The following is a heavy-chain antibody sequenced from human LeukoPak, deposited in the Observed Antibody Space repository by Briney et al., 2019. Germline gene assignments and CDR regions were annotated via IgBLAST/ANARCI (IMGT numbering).Heavy chain of an antibody. CDR2: IYYSGST. CDR3: ARSSYYDRDGYQFYY. V-gene: IGHV4-59*08. Sequence: PSETLSLTCTVSGGSLSSYYWIWFRQPPGKGLEWIAYIYYSGSTNYNPALKSRVTISVDTSKSQFSLKLSSVTAADTAIYYCARSSYYDRDGYQFYYWGQRTLVTVSS. D-gene: IGHD5-24*01. J-gene: IGHJ4*02. CDR1: GGSLSSYY.